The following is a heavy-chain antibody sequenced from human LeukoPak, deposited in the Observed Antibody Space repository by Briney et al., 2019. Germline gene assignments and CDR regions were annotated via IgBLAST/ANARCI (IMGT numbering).Heavy chain of an antibody. CDR1: GFIFDDYG. V-gene: IGHV3-20*04. J-gene: IGHJ3*02. CDR2: INWNGVST. Sequence: GSLRLSCAASGFIFDDYGISWVRQAPGKGLEWVCGINWNGVSTGYADSVKGRFTISRDNARNSLSLQMSSLRAEDTAFYYCARDLYGDYGFDIWGQGTMVTVSS. D-gene: IGHD4-17*01. CDR3: ARDLYGDYGFDI.